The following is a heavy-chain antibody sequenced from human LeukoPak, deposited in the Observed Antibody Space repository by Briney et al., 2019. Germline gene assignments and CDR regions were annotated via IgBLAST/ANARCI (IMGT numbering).Heavy chain of an antibody. CDR2: IRSKAYGGTT. D-gene: IGHD1-26*01. V-gene: IGHV3-49*04. J-gene: IGHJ3*02. Sequence: GGSLRLSCTASGFTFGDYAMSWVRQAPGKGLEWVGFIRSKAYGGTTEYAASVKGRFTISRDDSKSIAYLQMNSLKTEDTAVYYCTIARGSYYAFDIWGQGTMVTVSS. CDR1: GFTFGDYA. CDR3: TIARGSYYAFDI.